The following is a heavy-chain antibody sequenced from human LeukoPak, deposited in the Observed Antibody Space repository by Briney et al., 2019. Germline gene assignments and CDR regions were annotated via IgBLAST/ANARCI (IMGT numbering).Heavy chain of an antibody. J-gene: IGHJ3*02. CDR3: ARDGPGWGDAFDI. CDR2: IYKGGTT. D-gene: IGHD1-26*01. CDR1: GFTVSNNH. V-gene: IGHV3-66*01. Sequence: GGSLRLSCAASGFTVSNNHMNWVRQAPGKGLEWVSVIYKGGTTYYADSVKGRFTISRDTSKNTPFLQMNSLTVDDTAVYYCARDGPGWGDAFDIWGQGTMVTVSS.